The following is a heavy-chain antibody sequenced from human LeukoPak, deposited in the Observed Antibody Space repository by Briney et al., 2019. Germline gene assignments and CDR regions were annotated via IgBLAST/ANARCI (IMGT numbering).Heavy chain of an antibody. V-gene: IGHV3-53*01. Sequence: GGSLRLSCAASGFTVSSNYMSWVRQAPGKGLEWVSIIYSGGSTFYADSVKGRFTISRDNSKNTLYLQMNSLRAEDTAVYYCAKGGSYLSAFDIWGQGTMVTVSS. CDR2: IYSGGST. D-gene: IGHD1-26*01. CDR1: GFTVSSNY. CDR3: AKGGSYLSAFDI. J-gene: IGHJ3*02.